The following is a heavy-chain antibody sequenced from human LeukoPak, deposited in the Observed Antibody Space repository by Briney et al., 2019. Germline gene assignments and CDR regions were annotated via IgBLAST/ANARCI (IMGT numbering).Heavy chain of an antibody. CDR3: ARVRYYGMDV. CDR1: GGSISSGGYS. J-gene: IGHJ6*02. V-gene: IGHV4-30-2*01. Sequence: SETLSLTCAVSGGSISSGGYSWSWIRQPPGKGLEWIGYIYHSGSTNYNPSLKSRVTISVDKSKNQFSLKLSSVTAADTAVYYCARVRYYGMDVWGQGTTVTVSS. CDR2: IYHSGST.